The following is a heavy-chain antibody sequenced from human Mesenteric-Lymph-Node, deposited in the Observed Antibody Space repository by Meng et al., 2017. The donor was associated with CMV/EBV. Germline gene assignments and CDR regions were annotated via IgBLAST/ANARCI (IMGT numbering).Heavy chain of an antibody. J-gene: IGHJ5*02. V-gene: IGHV1-69*10. D-gene: IGHD3-22*01. Sequence: SVKVSCKASGGTFSNFAINWVRQAPGQGLEWMGGIIPILGVADYAQKFQGRVTITADKSTSTAYMELSSLRSKDTAVYYCATFGDSTGYYYGWFDHWGQGTLVTVS. CDR2: IIPILGVA. CDR3: ATFGDSTGYYYGWFDH. CDR1: GGTFSNFA.